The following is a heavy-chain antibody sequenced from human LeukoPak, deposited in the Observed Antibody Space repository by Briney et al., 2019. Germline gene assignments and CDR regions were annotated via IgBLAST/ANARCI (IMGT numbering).Heavy chain of an antibody. Sequence: SETLSLTCAVYGGSFSGYYWSWIRQPPGKGLEWIGEINHSGSTNYNPSLKSRVTISVDTSKNQFSLKLSSVTAADTAVYYCASGYSYGRDHWGQGTLVTVSS. CDR1: GGSFSGYY. CDR2: INHSGST. J-gene: IGHJ4*02. D-gene: IGHD5-18*01. CDR3: ASGYSYGRDH. V-gene: IGHV4-34*01.